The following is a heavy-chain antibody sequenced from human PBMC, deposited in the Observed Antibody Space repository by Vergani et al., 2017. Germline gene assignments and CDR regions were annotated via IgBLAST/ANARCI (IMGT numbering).Heavy chain of an antibody. J-gene: IGHJ4*02. Sequence: QVQLVQSGAEVKKPGASVKVSCKASGYTFTSYYMHWVRQAPGQGLEWMGIINPSGGSTSYAQKFQGRVTMTRDTSTSTVYMELSSLRSEDTAVYYCAREGWSGYCSSTSCYGYWGQGTLVTVSS. D-gene: IGHD2-2*01. CDR1: GYTFTSYY. CDR3: AREGWSGYCSSTSCYGY. V-gene: IGHV1-46*01. CDR2: INPSGGST.